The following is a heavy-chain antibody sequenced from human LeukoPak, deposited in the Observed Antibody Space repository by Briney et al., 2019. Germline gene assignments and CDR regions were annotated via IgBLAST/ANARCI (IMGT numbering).Heavy chain of an antibody. Sequence: PGGSLRLSCAASGFTVSSNYMSWVRQATVQGLEWVSVIYSGGSTYYADSVKGRFTISRDNSKNALYLQMNSLRAEDTAVYYCAAQNHYYDSSGYYRLFNYWVQGTLVTVSS. CDR3: AAQNHYYDSSGYYRLFNY. D-gene: IGHD3-22*01. CDR1: GFTVSSNY. J-gene: IGHJ4*02. CDR2: IYSGGST. V-gene: IGHV3-53*01.